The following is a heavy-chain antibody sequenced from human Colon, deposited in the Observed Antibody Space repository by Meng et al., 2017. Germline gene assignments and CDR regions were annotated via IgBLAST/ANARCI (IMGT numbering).Heavy chain of an antibody. D-gene: IGHD3-3*02. V-gene: IGHV4-4*01. J-gene: IGHJ1*01. CDR2: ILHFAKT. CDR3: AALTLPSCPPTH. Sequence: QVHLPASGPGLCKPPGTLSLTCDVSCDSIRTSHWWSWVRQPPGKGLEWIVEILHFAKTTYNPSLKDRVTISMDKSKNQFSLRLTSVTAADKAVYFCAALTLPSCPPTHWGQGTLVTVSS. CDR1: CDSIRTSHW.